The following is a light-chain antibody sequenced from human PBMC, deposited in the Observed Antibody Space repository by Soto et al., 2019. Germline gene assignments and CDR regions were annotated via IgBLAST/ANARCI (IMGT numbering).Light chain of an antibody. V-gene: IGKV3D-15*01. CDR2: GAS. CDR1: QSISTK. CDR3: QQYDDWPPFT. Sequence: ETVMTQSPATLSVSPGERATLSCRASQSISTKFAWYQQKHGQAPSLLFYGASTRATGIPARCGGSGSGTEFTITSSILQAEDFAVYYCQQYDDWPPFTFGQGTRLEIK. J-gene: IGKJ5*01.